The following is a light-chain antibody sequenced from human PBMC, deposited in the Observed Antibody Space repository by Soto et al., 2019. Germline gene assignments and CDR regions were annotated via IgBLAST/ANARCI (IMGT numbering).Light chain of an antibody. CDR1: SSDVGGNNY. J-gene: IGLJ1*01. V-gene: IGLV2-14*03. CDR2: DVS. Sequence: QSALTQPASVSGSLGQSITISCTGTSSDVGGNNYVSWHQHHPGKAPKLIIYDVSKRTSWFSIRVSGSKSDSTASLTISGLLPEDEADHHCIAHTTSSGRQIVFGTGTQLTVL. CDR3: IAHTTSSGRQIV.